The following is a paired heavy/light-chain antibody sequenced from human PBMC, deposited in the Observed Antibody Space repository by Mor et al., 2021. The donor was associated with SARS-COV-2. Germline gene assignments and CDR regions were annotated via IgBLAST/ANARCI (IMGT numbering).Light chain of an antibody. CDR2: GAS. Sequence: EIVLTQSPGTLSLSPGQRATLSCRASQTVDSNNLAWFQQRPGQAPSLLIYGASTRATGTPDRFSGSGSGTDFTLTISSLEPEDFAVYYCQEYGVSGSTFGQGTKLEIK. CDR1: QTVDSNN. J-gene: IGKJ2*02. V-gene: IGKV3-20*01. CDR3: QEYGVSGST.
Heavy chain of an antibody. D-gene: IGHD2-21*01. CDR2: IIPMFGTK. V-gene: IGHV1-69*05. Sequence: QVRLEQSGAEVKKPGSSVKVSCKPSGGTLSSCAISWVRQAPGQGLEWMGGIIPMFGTKEYAQKFQGRVTMTTDEATGSAYMQLNSLRIDDTAVYFCAGVDYYDTDAFVVGNFGIEAWGQGTTITVSS. CDR1: GGTLSSCA. CDR3: AGVDYYDTDAFVVGNFGIEA. J-gene: IGHJ6*02.